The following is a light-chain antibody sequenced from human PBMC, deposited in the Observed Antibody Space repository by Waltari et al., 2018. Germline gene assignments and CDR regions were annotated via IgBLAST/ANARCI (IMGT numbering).Light chain of an antibody. CDR3: SSYISSDTLEL. J-gene: IGLJ2*01. V-gene: IGLV2-14*03. Sequence: QSALTQPASVSGSPGQSITISCTGTSSDVGGYNYVSWYQQPPGKAPKLIIYEVSNRPSGVSNRFSGSKSGNTASLTISGLQAEDEADYYCSSYISSDTLELFGGGTSLTV. CDR2: EVS. CDR1: SSDVGGYNY.